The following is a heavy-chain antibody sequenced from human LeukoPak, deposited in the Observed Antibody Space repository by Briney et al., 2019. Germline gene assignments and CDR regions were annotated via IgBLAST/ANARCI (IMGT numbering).Heavy chain of an antibody. Sequence: RASVKVSCKASGYTFTGYYMHWVRPAPGKGLGWMGGFDPEDGETIYAQKFQGRVTMTEDTSTDAAYMELRSLRSDDTAVYYCARDLGLHYYDSSGYSNWFDRWGQGTLVTVSS. CDR1: GYTFTGYY. J-gene: IGHJ5*02. CDR3: ARDLGLHYYDSSGYSNWFDR. CDR2: FDPEDGET. D-gene: IGHD3-22*01. V-gene: IGHV1-24*01.